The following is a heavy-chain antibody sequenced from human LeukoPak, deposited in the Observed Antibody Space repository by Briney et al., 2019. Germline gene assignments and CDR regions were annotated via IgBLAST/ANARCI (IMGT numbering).Heavy chain of an antibody. J-gene: IGHJ1*01. CDR1: GFTFSNNA. D-gene: IGHD1-26*01. Sequence: GGSLRLSCAASGFTFSNNALGWVRQAPGKGLQWVSGVDGGGPNTLYADSVKGRFTISRDNSKSILYLQMNSLRAEDTAVYYCARDPRVGVTAAGFFHHWGQGTLVTVSS. CDR2: VDGGGPNT. CDR3: ARDPRVGVTAAGFFHH. V-gene: IGHV3-23*01.